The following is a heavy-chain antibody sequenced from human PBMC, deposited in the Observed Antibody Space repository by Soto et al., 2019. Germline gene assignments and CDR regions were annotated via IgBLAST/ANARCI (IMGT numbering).Heavy chain of an antibody. D-gene: IGHD3-22*01. J-gene: IGHJ4*02. CDR3: ARGYDYDSGGYLFDY. CDR1: GGSVSSNIYY. CDR2: IYYSGST. V-gene: IGHV4-31*03. Sequence: TVSLTCSVSGGSVSSNIYYWTWIRQHPGKGPEWIGHIYYSGSTYYNPSLKSRVTISLDMSKNQFSLKLTSVSAADTAVYYCARGYDYDSGGYLFDYWGQGTLVTVSS.